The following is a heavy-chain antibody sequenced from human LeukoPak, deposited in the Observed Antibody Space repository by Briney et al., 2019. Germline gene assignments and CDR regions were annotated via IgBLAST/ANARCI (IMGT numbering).Heavy chain of an antibody. J-gene: IGHJ4*02. V-gene: IGHV1-18*01. Sequence: ASVKVSCKASGGTFSSYAISWVRQAPGQGLEWMGWISAYNGNTNYAQKLQGRVTMTTDTSTSTAYMELRSLRSDDTAVYYCARGHYYYDSSDLYDYWGQGTLVTASS. D-gene: IGHD3-22*01. CDR1: GGTFSSYA. CDR3: ARGHYYYDSSDLYDY. CDR2: ISAYNGNT.